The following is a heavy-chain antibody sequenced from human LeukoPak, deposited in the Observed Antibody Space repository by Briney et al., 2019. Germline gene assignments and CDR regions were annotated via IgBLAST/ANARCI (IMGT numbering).Heavy chain of an antibody. J-gene: IGHJ4*02. CDR2: ISAYNSNT. Sequence: ASVKVSCKASGGTFSSYAISWVRQAPGQGLEWMGWISAYNSNTNYAQKLQGRVTMTTDTSTSTAYMELRSLRSDDTAVYYCARGVASSGWSDYWGQGTLVTVSS. V-gene: IGHV1-18*01. CDR1: GGTFSSYA. D-gene: IGHD6-19*01. CDR3: ARGVASSGWSDY.